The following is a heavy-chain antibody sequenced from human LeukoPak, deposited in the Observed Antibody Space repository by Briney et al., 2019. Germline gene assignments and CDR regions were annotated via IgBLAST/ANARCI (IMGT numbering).Heavy chain of an antibody. D-gene: IGHD5-18*01. CDR1: GFTFSSYA. V-gene: IGHV3-23*01. Sequence: PGGSLRLSCAASGFTFSSYAMSWVRQAPGKGLEWVSAISGSGGSTYCADSVKGRFTISRDNSKNTLYLQMNSLRAEDTAVYYCARGPSYSPKPDYWGQETLVTVSS. J-gene: IGHJ4*02. CDR2: ISGSGGST. CDR3: ARGPSYSPKPDY.